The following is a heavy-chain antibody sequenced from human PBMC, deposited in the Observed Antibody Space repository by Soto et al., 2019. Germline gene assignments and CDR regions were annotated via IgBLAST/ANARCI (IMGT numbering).Heavy chain of an antibody. V-gene: IGHV4-34*01. D-gene: IGHD3-16*01. J-gene: IGHJ6*03. CDR2: INQSAET. CDR1: GGSFSGSY. Sequence: QVQLQQWGAGLLKPSETLSLTCAVYGGSFSGSYWSWIRQSPGKGLEWIGEINQSAETNYNTSHKSRVTISIDTSENQFSLNLRSVTAADTAVYYCARVYGHFYYYYMDIWGKGTTVTVSS. CDR3: ARVYGHFYYYYMDI.